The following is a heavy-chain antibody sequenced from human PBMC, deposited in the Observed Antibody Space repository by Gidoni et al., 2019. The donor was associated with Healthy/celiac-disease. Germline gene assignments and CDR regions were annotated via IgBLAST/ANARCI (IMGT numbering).Heavy chain of an antibody. CDR1: GGSISSGDYS. J-gene: IGHJ5*02. V-gene: IGHV4-30-2*01. CDR2: IDHSRGT. D-gene: IGHD3-22*01. CDR3: ASAYDSSGLDWFDP. Sequence: QLQLQEAGSGLVQPSQTLSLTCAVAGGSISSGDYSGSWIRQPPGKGLEWIGYIDHSRGTYYNPSRKSRATMSVDRSKNQFSLKLSSVTAAATAVYYCASAYDSSGLDWFDPWGQGTLVTVSS.